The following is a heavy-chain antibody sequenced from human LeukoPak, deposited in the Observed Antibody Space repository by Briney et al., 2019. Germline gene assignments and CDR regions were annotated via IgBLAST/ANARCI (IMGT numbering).Heavy chain of an antibody. Sequence: GGSLRLSCAAAGFTFSSYSMNWVRQAPGKGLEWVSYISTTSSTIYYADSVKGRFTISRDNAENSLYLQMNSLRAEDTAVYYCASSGRHCTSTSCQVNYWGQGTLVTVSS. J-gene: IGHJ4*02. D-gene: IGHD2-2*01. V-gene: IGHV3-48*01. CDR1: GFTFSSYS. CDR2: ISTTSSTI. CDR3: ASSGRHCTSTSCQVNY.